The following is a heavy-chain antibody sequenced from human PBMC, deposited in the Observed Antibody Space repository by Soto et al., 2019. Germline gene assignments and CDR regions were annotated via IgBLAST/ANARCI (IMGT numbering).Heavy chain of an antibody. J-gene: IGHJ4*02. CDR1: GFSLSTSGVG. CDR3: AHITKVDYGDKWAKGYFDY. V-gene: IGHV2-5*02. CDR2: IYWDDDK. D-gene: IGHD4-17*01. Sequence: SGPTLVNPTQTLTLTCTFSGFSLSTSGVGVGWIRQPPGKALEWLALIYWDDDKRYSPSLKSRLTITKDTSKNQVVLTMTNMDPVDTATYYCAHITKVDYGDKWAKGYFDYWGQGTLVTVSS.